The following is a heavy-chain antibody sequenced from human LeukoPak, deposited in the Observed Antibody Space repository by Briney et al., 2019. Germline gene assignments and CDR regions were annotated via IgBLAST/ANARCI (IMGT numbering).Heavy chain of an antibody. CDR3: ARVMGSGWTGFDY. Sequence: SETLSLTCTVSGGSITNYYWTWIRQPPGKGLEWLGYIYDNGGYANYNPSLKSRVIISVDSSKIQFSLKVSSVTAADTALYYCARVMGSGWTGFDYWGQGALVTVSS. CDR1: GGSITNYY. CDR2: IYDNGGYA. V-gene: IGHV4-59*01. J-gene: IGHJ4*02. D-gene: IGHD6-19*01.